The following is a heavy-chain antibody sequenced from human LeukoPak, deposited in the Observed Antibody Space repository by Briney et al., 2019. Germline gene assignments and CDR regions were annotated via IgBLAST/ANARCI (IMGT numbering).Heavy chain of an antibody. Sequence: GGSLRLSCAASGFIFNTYWMTWVRQAPGKGLEWVASIKQDGSETYYVDPVKGRFTISRDNAKHSLYLQMHSLRAEDTAVYYCVREGTTVALFDYWGQGSLVTVSS. CDR3: VREGTTVALFDY. J-gene: IGHJ4*02. CDR1: GFIFNTYW. D-gene: IGHD4-11*01. CDR2: IKQDGSET. V-gene: IGHV3-7*01.